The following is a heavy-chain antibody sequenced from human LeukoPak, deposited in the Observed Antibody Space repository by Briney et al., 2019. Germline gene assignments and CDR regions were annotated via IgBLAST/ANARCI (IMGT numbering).Heavy chain of an antibody. CDR1: GFTFSSYG. D-gene: IGHD6-13*01. Sequence: PGGSLRLSCAASGFTFSSYGMHWVRQAPGKGLEWVAVISYDGSNKYYADSVKGRFTISRDNSKNTLYLQKNSLRAEDTAVYYCAKDFISIAAAGTVDYWGQGTLVTVSS. CDR2: ISYDGSNK. J-gene: IGHJ4*02. V-gene: IGHV3-30*18. CDR3: AKDFISIAAAGTVDY.